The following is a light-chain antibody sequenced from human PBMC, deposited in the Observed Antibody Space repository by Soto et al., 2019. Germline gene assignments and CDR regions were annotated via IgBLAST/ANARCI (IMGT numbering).Light chain of an antibody. Sequence: EIQMTQSPSSLSASVGDRVTITCRASQIISSYLNWYQQKPGKAPKLLIYAASSLQSGVPSRFSGSGSGTDFTLTISSLQPEDFATYYCQQSYSTPQITFGQGTRLEIK. J-gene: IGKJ5*01. CDR3: QQSYSTPQIT. CDR2: AAS. V-gene: IGKV1-39*01. CDR1: QIISSY.